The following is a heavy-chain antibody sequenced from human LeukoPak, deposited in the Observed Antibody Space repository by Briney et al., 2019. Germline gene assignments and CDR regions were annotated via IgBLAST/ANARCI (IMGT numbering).Heavy chain of an antibody. V-gene: IGHV3-23*01. CDR2: ISGSGGST. CDR3: AKDLIAAAGSYNWFDP. D-gene: IGHD6-13*01. J-gene: IGHJ5*02. CDR1: GFTFSSYA. Sequence: GGSLRLSCAASGFTFSSYAMSWVRQAPGKGLEWVSAISGSGGSTYYADSVKGRFTISRDNSKNTLYLQMNSLRAEDTAVYYCAKDLIAAAGSYNWFDPWGQGTLVTVSS.